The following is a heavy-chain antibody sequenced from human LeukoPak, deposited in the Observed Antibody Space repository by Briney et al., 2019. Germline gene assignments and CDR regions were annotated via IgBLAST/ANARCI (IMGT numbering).Heavy chain of an antibody. CDR3: AKDFEGFCGGDCYSMDF. CDR2: ISYDGSNK. V-gene: IGHV3-30*18. Sequence: GGPLRLSCAASGFTFNNYVMHWVRQAPGKGLEWVALISYDGSNKYYADSVRGRFTISRDNSKNTLYLQMNSLRPEDTAVYYCAKDFEGFCGGDCYSMDFWGQGTLATVSS. D-gene: IGHD2-21*02. CDR1: GFTFNNYV. J-gene: IGHJ4*02.